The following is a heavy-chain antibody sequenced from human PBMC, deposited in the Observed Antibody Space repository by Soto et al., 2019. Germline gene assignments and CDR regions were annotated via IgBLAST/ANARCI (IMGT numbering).Heavy chain of an antibody. V-gene: IGHV4-59*01. CDR1: GGSSSSYY. Sequence: SETLSLTYTVSGGSSSSYYWTWIRQPPRKGLEWIGYIYYSGSTNHNPSLKSRVTISVDTSTNQFSLKLSSVTAADTAVYYCARVNDFWTGYYSTNWFDPRGQGTLVTVSS. CDR2: IYYSGST. D-gene: IGHD3-3*01. CDR3: ARVNDFWTGYYSTNWFDP. J-gene: IGHJ5*02.